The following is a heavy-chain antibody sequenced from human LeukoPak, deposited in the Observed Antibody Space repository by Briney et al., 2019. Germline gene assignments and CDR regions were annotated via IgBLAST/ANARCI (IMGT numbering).Heavy chain of an antibody. CDR2: ISSSGRTI. CDR1: GFTFSTYS. D-gene: IGHD5-24*01. V-gene: IGHV3-48*01. CDR3: AKVDDYGDY. J-gene: IGHJ4*02. Sequence: GGSLRLSCVASGFTFSTYSMNWVRQAPGKGLEWVSYISSSGRTIYYADSVKGRFTISRDNAKNSMYLLMNSLKSEDTAVYYCAKVDDYGDYWGQGTLVTVSS.